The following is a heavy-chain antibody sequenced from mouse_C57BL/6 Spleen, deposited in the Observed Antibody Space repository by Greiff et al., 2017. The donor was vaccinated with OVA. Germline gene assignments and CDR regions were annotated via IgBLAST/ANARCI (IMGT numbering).Heavy chain of an antibody. CDR3: ARSHTYCYGSSYDAMDY. Sequence: VQLQQPGAELVKPGASVKMSCKASGYTFTSYWITWVKQRPGQGLEWIGDIYPGSGSTNYNEKFKSKATLTVDTSSSTAYMQLSSLTSEDSAVYYCARSHTYCYGSSYDAMDYWGQGTSVTVSS. CDR1: GYTFTSYW. D-gene: IGHD1-1*01. J-gene: IGHJ4*01. V-gene: IGHV1-55*01. CDR2: IYPGSGST.